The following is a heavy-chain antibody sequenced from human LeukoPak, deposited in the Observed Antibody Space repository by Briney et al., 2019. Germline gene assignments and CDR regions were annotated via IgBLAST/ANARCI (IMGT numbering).Heavy chain of an antibody. Sequence: KTSETLSLTCTVSGGSISSYYWSWIRQPPGKGLEWIGYIYYSGSTNYNPSLKSRVTISVDTSKNQFSLKLSSVTAADTAVYYCARAGGVGYDILTGYRPRVYYFDYWGQGTLVTVSS. J-gene: IGHJ4*02. CDR3: ARAGGVGYDILTGYRPRVYYFDY. CDR2: IYYSGST. CDR1: GGSISSYY. D-gene: IGHD3-9*01. V-gene: IGHV4-59*01.